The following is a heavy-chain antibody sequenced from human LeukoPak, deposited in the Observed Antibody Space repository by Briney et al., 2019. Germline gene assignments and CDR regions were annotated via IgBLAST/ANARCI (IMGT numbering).Heavy chain of an antibody. CDR3: ARGPYYDFWSGYFNWFDP. CDR2: INHSGST. J-gene: IGHJ5*02. D-gene: IGHD3-3*01. V-gene: IGHV4-34*01. CDR1: GGSFSGYY. Sequence: SETLSLTCAVYGGSFSGYYWSWIRQPPGKGLEWIGEINHSGSTNYNPSLKSRVTISVDRSKNQFSLKLSSVTAADTAVYYCARGPYYDFWSGYFNWFDPWGQGTLVTVSS.